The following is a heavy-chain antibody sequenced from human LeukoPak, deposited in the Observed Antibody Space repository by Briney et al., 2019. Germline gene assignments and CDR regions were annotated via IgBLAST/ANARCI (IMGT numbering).Heavy chain of an antibody. Sequence: PGGSLRLSCATSGFTFNNNAMSWVRQAPGKGLEWVSAINGGGDATEYADSVKGRFTISRDNSKNTLYLQMNSLRPDDTAVYYCARGLNYYDSRGEWFDPWGQGTLVTVSS. CDR3: ARGLNYYDSRGEWFDP. J-gene: IGHJ5*02. D-gene: IGHD3-22*01. CDR1: GFTFNNNA. V-gene: IGHV3-23*01. CDR2: INGGGDAT.